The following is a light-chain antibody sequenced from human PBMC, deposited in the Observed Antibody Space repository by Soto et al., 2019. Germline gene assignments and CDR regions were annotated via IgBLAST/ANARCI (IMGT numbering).Light chain of an antibody. CDR3: QQRTNWPPLS. CDR1: QSVGTC. Sequence: DIVLTQSPSTLSLSAGDRATISCRTSQSVGTCLAWYQQKPGQAPRLLIYDASIRDTGIPARFSGSGSGTDFTLTISGLEPVDFAVYYCQQRTNWPPLSFGGGTKVEIK. J-gene: IGKJ4*01. CDR2: DAS. V-gene: IGKV3-11*01.